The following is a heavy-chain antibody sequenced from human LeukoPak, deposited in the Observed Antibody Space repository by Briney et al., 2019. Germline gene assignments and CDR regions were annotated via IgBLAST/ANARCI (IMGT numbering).Heavy chain of an antibody. CDR1: GGTFSSYA. CDR3: AREWFGELSDY. Sequence: SVKVSCKASGGTFSSYAISWVRQAPGQGLEWMGGIIPIFGTANYAQKLQGRVTMTTDTSTSTAYMELRSLRSDDTAVYYCAREWFGELSDYWGQGTLVTVSS. J-gene: IGHJ4*02. V-gene: IGHV1-69*05. D-gene: IGHD3-10*01. CDR2: IIPIFGTA.